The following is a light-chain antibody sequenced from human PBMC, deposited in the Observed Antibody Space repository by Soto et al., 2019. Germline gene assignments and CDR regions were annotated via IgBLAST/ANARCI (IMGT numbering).Light chain of an antibody. CDR2: EVA. CDR1: SSDVAAYNF. J-gene: IGLJ2*01. V-gene: IGLV2-8*01. Sequence: QSVLTQPPSASGSPGQSVTISCTGTSSDVAAYNFVSWYQQHPGKAPKLMIYEVANRPSGVPDRFSGSKSGNTASLTVSGLQAEDEADYYCSSYTSSSTLAVFGGGTKLTVL. CDR3: SSYTSSSTLAV.